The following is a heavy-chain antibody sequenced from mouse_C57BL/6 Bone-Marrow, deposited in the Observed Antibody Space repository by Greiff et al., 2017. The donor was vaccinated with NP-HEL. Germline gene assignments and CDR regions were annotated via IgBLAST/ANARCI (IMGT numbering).Heavy chain of an antibody. J-gene: IGHJ1*03. D-gene: IGHD2-5*01. CDR1: GYTFTSYW. V-gene: IGHV1-69*01. CDR3: ARDSNYFDWYFDV. CDR2: IDPSDSYT. Sequence: QVQLKQPGAELVMPGASVKLSCKASGYTFTSYWMHWVKQRPGQGLEWIGEIDPSDSYTNYNQKFKGKSTLTVDKSSSTAYMQLSSLTSEDSAVYYCARDSNYFDWYFDVWGTGTTVTVSS.